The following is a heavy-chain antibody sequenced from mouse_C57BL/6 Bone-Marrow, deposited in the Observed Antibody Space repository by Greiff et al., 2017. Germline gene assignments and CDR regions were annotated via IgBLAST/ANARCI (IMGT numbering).Heavy chain of an antibody. J-gene: IGHJ3*01. CDR2: IYPRSGNT. V-gene: IGHV1-81*01. Sequence: VQGVESGAELARPGASVKLSCKASGYTFTSYGISWVKQRTGQGLEWIGEIYPRSGNTYYNEKFKGKATLTADKSSSTAYMELRSLTSEDSAVYFCARGVTTGFAYWGQGTLVTVSA. D-gene: IGHD2-2*01. CDR3: ARGVTTGFAY. CDR1: GYTFTSYG.